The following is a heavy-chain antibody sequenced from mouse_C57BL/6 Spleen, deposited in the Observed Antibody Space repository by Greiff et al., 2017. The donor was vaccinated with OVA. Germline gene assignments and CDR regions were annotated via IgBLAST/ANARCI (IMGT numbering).Heavy chain of an antibody. V-gene: IGHV1-53*01. D-gene: IGHD1-1*01. CDR1: GYTFTSYW. CDR2: INPSNGGT. J-gene: IGHJ2*01. CDR3: AEAEPHYYGSSPFDY. Sequence: VQLQQPGTELVKPGASVKLSCKASGYTFTSYWMHWVKQRPGQGLEWIGNINPSNGGTNYNEKFKSKATLTVDKSSSTAYMQLSSLTSEDSAVYYCAEAEPHYYGSSPFDYWGQGTTLTVSS.